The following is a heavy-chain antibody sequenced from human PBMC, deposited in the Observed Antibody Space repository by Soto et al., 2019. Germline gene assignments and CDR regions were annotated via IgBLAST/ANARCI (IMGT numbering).Heavy chain of an antibody. V-gene: IGHV1-69*02. Sequence: QVQLVQSGAEVKKPGSSVKVSCKASGGTFSRYTFTWVRQAPGQGLERMGRIIPILDIPNYAQNFQGRVTITADKSTSTAYMELRSLTSDDTAGYYCASHFTGVLVLGAAPPGGDNYGWDVWGQGTTVTVSS. D-gene: IGHD2-15*01. CDR2: IIPILDIP. CDR3: ASHFTGVLVLGAAPPGGDNYGWDV. CDR1: GGTFSRYT. J-gene: IGHJ6*02.